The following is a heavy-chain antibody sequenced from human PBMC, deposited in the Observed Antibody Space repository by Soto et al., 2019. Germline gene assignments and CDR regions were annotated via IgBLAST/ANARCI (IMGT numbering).Heavy chain of an antibody. Sequence: SETLSLTCTVSGGSISSYYWSWIRQPPGKGLEWIGYIYYSGSTNYNPSLKSRVTISVDTSKNQFSLKLSSVTAADTSKNHFSVRLNSVTAADTAVYYCAPLTVSLSGPYGIHVWGQGTTVTVSS. CDR2: IYYSGST. D-gene: IGHD3-22*01. J-gene: IGHJ6*02. V-gene: IGHV4-59*01. CDR1: GGSISSYY. CDR3: SVRLNSVTAADTAVYYCAPLTVSLSGPYGIHV.